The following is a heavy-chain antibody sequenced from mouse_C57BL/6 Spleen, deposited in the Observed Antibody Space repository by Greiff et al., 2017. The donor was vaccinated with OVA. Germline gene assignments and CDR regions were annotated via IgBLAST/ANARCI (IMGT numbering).Heavy chain of an antibody. CDR2: IYPRDGST. Sequence: VQLQQSGPELVKPGASVKLSCKASGYTFTSYDINWVKQRPGQGLEWIGWIYPRDGSTKYNEKFKGKATLTVDTSSSTAYMELHSLTAEDSAVYFCASNYYGSGYDFDVWGTGTTVTVSS. CDR3: ASNYYGSGYDFDV. CDR1: GYTFTSYD. J-gene: IGHJ1*03. D-gene: IGHD1-1*01. V-gene: IGHV1-85*01.